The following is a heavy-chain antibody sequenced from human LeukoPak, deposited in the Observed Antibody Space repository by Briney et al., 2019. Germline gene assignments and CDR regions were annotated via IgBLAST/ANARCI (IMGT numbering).Heavy chain of an antibody. V-gene: IGHV3-21*04. CDR3: HPIAVAGLDY. J-gene: IGHJ4*02. D-gene: IGHD6-19*01. CDR1: GFTFSSYS. Sequence: GGSLRLSCAASGFTFSSYSMNWVRQAPGKGLEWVSSISSSSSYIYYADSVKGRFTISRDNSKNTLYLQMNSLRAEDTAVYYCHPIAVAGLDYWGQGTLVTVSS. CDR2: ISSSSSYI.